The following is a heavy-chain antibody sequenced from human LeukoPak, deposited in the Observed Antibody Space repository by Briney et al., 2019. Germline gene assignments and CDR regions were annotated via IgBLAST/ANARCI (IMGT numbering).Heavy chain of an antibody. CDR1: GFTFSSYS. J-gene: IGHJ4*02. Sequence: GGSLRLSCAASGFTFSSYSMNWVRQAPGKGLEWVPSISSSSSYIYYADSVKGRFTISRDNAKNSLYLQMNSRRAEDTAVYYCARDPQWLVHYFDYWGQGTLVTVSS. CDR2: ISSSSSYI. CDR3: ARDPQWLVHYFDY. V-gene: IGHV3-21*01. D-gene: IGHD6-19*01.